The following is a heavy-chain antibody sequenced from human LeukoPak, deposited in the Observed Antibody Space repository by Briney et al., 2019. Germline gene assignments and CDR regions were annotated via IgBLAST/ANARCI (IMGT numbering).Heavy chain of an antibody. CDR3: AKSGGGSPWYFYYGRDV. V-gene: IGHV3-23*01. CDR1: GFTFSSYA. J-gene: IGHJ6*04. D-gene: IGHD3-10*01. Sequence: GGSLRLSCAASGFTFSSYAMSWVRQAPGKGLEWVSGISGSDGSTYYADSVKGRFTISRDNSKNRLYLLMNSLRAEDTALYYCAKSGGGSPWYFYYGRDVWGEGTGVAFSS. CDR2: ISGSDGST.